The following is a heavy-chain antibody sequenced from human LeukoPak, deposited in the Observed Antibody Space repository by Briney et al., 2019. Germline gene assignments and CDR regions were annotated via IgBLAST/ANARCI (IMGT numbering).Heavy chain of an antibody. Sequence: PSETLSLTCTVSGGSISSSNYYWGWIRQPPGKGLEWIGSIYYSGSTYYNPSLKSRVTISVDTSKNQFSLKLSSVTAADTAVYYCARQYSSSWFTDYWGQGTLVTVSS. CDR1: GGSISSSNYY. V-gene: IGHV4-39*01. CDR2: IYYSGST. D-gene: IGHD6-13*01. J-gene: IGHJ4*02. CDR3: ARQYSSSWFTDY.